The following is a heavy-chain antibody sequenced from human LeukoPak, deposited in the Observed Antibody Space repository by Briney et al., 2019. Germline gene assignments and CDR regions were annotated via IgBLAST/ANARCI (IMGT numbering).Heavy chain of an antibody. CDR1: GLTFSSYG. V-gene: IGHV3-30*18. CDR3: AKDPNMITADYFDY. D-gene: IGHD3-16*01. CDR2: ISYDGSNK. Sequence: GGSLRLSCAASGLTFSSYGMHWVRQAPGKGLEWVAVISYDGSNKYYADSVKGRFTISRDNSKNTLYLQMNSLRAEDTAVYYCAKDPNMITADYFDYWGQGTLVTVSS. J-gene: IGHJ4*02.